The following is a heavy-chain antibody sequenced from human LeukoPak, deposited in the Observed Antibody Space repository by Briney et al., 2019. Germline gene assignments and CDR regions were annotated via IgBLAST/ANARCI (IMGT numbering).Heavy chain of an antibody. CDR1: GGSFSGYY. Sequence: SETLSLTCAVYGGSFSGYYWSWIRQPPGKGLEWIGEINHSGSTIYNPSLKSRVTISLDTSKNLFSLKLSSVTAADTAVYYCASGTSGYAYEDYFDYWGQGTLVTVSS. J-gene: IGHJ4*02. D-gene: IGHD5-12*01. CDR2: INHSGST. CDR3: ASGTSGYAYEDYFDY. V-gene: IGHV4-34*01.